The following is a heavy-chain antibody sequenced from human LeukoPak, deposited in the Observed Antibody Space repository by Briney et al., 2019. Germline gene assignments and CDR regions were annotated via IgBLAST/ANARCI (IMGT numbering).Heavy chain of an antibody. CDR3: ARDEGVVVAAGEFFDY. V-gene: IGHV1-69*04. CDR2: IIPILGIA. J-gene: IGHJ4*02. D-gene: IGHD2-15*01. Sequence: SVKVSCKASGGTFSIYAISWVRQAPGQGLEWMGRIIPILGIANYAQKFQGRVTITADKSTSTAYMELSSLRSGDTAVYYCARDEGVVVAAGEFFDYWGQGTLVTVSS. CDR1: GGTFSIYA.